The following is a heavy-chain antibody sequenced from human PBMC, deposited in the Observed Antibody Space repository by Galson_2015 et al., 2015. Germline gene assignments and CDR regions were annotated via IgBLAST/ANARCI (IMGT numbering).Heavy chain of an antibody. V-gene: IGHV1-46*01. Sequence: SVKVSCKASGYTFTSYYMHWVRQAPGQGLEWMGIINPSGGSTSYAQKFQGRVTMTRDTSTSTVYMELSSLRSEDTAVYYCARGPNWNYEEALGDYWGQGTLVTVSS. CDR1: GYTFTSYY. CDR3: ARGPNWNYEEALGDY. CDR2: INPSGGST. J-gene: IGHJ4*02. D-gene: IGHD1-7*01.